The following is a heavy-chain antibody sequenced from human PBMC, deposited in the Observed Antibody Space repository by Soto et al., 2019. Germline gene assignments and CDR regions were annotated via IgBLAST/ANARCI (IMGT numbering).Heavy chain of an antibody. CDR2: IYWEGDK. D-gene: IGHD5-12*01. V-gene: IGHV2-5*02. J-gene: IGHJ4*02. CDR1: GFSLNTSGVG. Sequence: QITLKESGPTLVKPTQTLTLTCTLSGFSLNTSGVGVGWIRHSPGKALEWLAPIYWEGDKRYSPSLKSRLSITKDTSKSQVMLTRTSMDPVDTATYYCAHRQRAPGGYSFHWGQGTLVTVSS. CDR3: AHRQRAPGGYSFH.